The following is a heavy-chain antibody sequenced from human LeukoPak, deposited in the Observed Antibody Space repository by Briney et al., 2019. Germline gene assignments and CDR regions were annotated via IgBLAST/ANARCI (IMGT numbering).Heavy chain of an antibody. V-gene: IGHV3-30*04. D-gene: IGHD1-26*01. CDR3: ARIVGHTRSEF. CDR2: VSFDGRNK. J-gene: IGHJ4*02. CDR1: GFSLSSYA. Sequence: GRSLRLSCAASGFSLSSYAMHWVRQAPGKGLEWVSFVSFDGRNKNYADSVRGRFTISRDDSKNTLYLQMSSLRNEDTAVYFCARIVGHTRSEFWGQGTLVTVSS.